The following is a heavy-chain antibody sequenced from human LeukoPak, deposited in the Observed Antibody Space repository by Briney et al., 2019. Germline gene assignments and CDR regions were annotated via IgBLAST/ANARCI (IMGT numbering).Heavy chain of an antibody. CDR1: GSTFDDYA. Sequence: GGSLRLSCAASGSTFDDYAMHWVRQAPGKGLEWVSGISWNSGSIGYAEFVKGRFTISRDNAKNSLYLQMNSLRAEDMALYYCAKDSGSGSYYNGGLDYWGQGTLVTVSS. D-gene: IGHD3-10*01. J-gene: IGHJ4*02. CDR2: ISWNSGSI. CDR3: AKDSGSGSYYNGGLDY. V-gene: IGHV3-9*03.